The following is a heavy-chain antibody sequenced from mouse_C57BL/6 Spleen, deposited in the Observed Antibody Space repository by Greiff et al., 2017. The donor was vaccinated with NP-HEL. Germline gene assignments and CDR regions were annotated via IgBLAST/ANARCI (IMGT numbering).Heavy chain of an antibody. D-gene: IGHD1-1*01. CDR1: GYTFTSYW. CDR2: LDPSDSYT. J-gene: IGHJ1*03. CDR3: AIGFYYGRSYRYFDV. Sequence: QVQLQQPGAELVMPGASVKLSCKASGYTFTSYWMHWVKQRPGQGLEWIGELDPSDSYTNYNQKFKGKSTLNVDKSSSTASMQIIILTSQDSAVYYCAIGFYYGRSYRYFDVWGTGTTVTVSS. V-gene: IGHV1-69*01.